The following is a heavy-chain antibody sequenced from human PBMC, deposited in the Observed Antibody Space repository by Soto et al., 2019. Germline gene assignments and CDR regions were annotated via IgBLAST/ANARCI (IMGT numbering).Heavy chain of an antibody. Sequence: PSETLSLTCSVSGGSISNYYWSWIRQPAGKGLEWIGRIYSSGSANYNPSLKSRGTMSVDTSKNQVSLKVNSVTAADTAVYFCASGGTRSTDLLTYWGQGTQVTVSS. J-gene: IGHJ4*02. CDR1: GGSISNYY. CDR2: IYSSGSA. D-gene: IGHD1-26*01. V-gene: IGHV4-4*07. CDR3: ASGGTRSTDLLTY.